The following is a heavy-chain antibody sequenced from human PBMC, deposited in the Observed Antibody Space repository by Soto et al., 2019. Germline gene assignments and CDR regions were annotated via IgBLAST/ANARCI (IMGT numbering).Heavy chain of an antibody. CDR2: INHSGST. V-gene: IGHV4-34*01. CDR1: GGSFSGYY. J-gene: IGHJ5*02. CDR3: ARAPAATSSWFDP. D-gene: IGHD2-2*01. Sequence: TSETLSLTCAVYGGSFSGYYWSWIRQPPGKGLEWIGEINHSGSTNYNPSLKSRVTISVDTSKNQFSLKLSSVTAADTAVYYCARAPAATSSWFDPWGQGTLVTVSS.